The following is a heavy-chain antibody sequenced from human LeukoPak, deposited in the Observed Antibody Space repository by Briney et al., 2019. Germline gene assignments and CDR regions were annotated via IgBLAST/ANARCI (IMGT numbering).Heavy chain of an antibody. CDR2: VYYSGTT. J-gene: IGHJ5*02. V-gene: IGHV4-59*11. Sequence: SETLSLTCTVSGGSITVHYWGSIPQPPGKGLEWIGYVYYSGTTNYNPSLKSRVTISVDTSKNQFSLKLASVTAADTAVYYCAKILPTGWWFDPWGQGTLVTVSS. CDR1: GGSITVHY. CDR3: AKILPTGWWFDP. D-gene: IGHD4-17*01.